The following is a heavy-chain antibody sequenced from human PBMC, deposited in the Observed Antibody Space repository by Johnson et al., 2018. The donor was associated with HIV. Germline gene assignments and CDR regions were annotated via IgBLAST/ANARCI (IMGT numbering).Heavy chain of an antibody. CDR3: ARGVGGAGDDAFDI. D-gene: IGHD6-19*01. CDR2: ISWNSGSI. Sequence: QLVESGGGLVQPGRSLRLSCAVSGFTFDDYAMHWVRQAPGKGLEWVSGISWNSGSIGYADSVKGRFTISRDNSKNTLYLQMNSLRAEDTALYYCARGVGGAGDDAFDIWGQGTMVTVSS. V-gene: IGHV3-9*01. J-gene: IGHJ3*02. CDR1: GFTFDDYA.